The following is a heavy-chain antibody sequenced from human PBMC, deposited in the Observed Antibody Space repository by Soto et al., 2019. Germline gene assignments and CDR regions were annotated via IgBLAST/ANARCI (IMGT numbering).Heavy chain of an antibody. CDR2: VDPEDGET. D-gene: IGHD5-12*01. CDR3: ATLRRDGYNSDIGIDY. J-gene: IGHJ4*02. V-gene: IGHV1-69-2*01. CDR1: GDGFTDYY. Sequence: ASVKVCCKGSGDGFTDYYRQWLQRAHGKGLEWMGLVDPEDGETIYAEKFQGRVTITADTSTDTAYMELSSLRSEDTAVYYCATLRRDGYNSDIGIDYWGQGTLVTVSS.